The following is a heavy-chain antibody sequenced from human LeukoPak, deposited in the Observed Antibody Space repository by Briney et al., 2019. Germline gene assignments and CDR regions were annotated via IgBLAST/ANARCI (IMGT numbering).Heavy chain of an antibody. D-gene: IGHD3-22*01. CDR1: GFTFSSYE. CDR2: ISSSGSTI. Sequence: GGSLRLSCAASGFTFSSYEMNWVRQAPGKGLEWVSYISSSGSTIYYADSVKSRFTISRDNAKNSLYLQMNSLRAEDTAVYYCASFYVSSAEGDYFDYWGQGTLVTVSS. CDR3: ASFYVSSAEGDYFDY. V-gene: IGHV3-48*03. J-gene: IGHJ4*02.